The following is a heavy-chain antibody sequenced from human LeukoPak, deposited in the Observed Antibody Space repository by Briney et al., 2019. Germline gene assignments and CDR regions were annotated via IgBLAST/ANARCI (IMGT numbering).Heavy chain of an antibody. CDR1: GGTFSGYA. CDR2: IIPIFGTA. J-gene: IGHJ3*02. D-gene: IGHD3-3*01. Sequence: GASVKVSCKASGGTFSGYAISWVRQAPGQGLEWMGGIIPIFGTANYAQKFQGRVTITADESTSTAYMELSSLRSEDTAVYYCARGIRFLEWLLYSDAFDIWGQGTMVTVSS. V-gene: IGHV1-69*13. CDR3: ARGIRFLEWLLYSDAFDI.